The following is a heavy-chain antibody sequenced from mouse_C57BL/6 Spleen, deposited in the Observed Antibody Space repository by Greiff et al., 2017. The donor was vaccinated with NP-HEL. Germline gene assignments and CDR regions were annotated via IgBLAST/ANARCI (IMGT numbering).Heavy chain of an antibody. CDR3: TPDGCYTMDY. CDR2: IDPETGGT. V-gene: IGHV1-15*01. Sequence: QVQLQQSGAELVRPGASVTLSCKASGYTFTDYEMHWVKQTPVHGLEWIGAIDPETGGTAYNQKFKGKAILTADKSSSTAYMELRSLTSEDSAVYYCTPDGCYTMDYWGQGTSVTVSS. J-gene: IGHJ4*01. D-gene: IGHD2-3*01. CDR1: GYTFTDYE.